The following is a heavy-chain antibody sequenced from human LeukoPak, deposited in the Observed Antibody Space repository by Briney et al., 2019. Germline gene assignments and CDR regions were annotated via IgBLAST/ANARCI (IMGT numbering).Heavy chain of an antibody. Sequence: PPQTLSLTCTVSGGSISIGGDYWSWIRQHPGKGLEWIGYIYYCGSTYYNPSLKSRVPISVDTSKNQFSLRLSSVTAADTAVYFCARSGLRSNDAFDIWGQGTMVTVSS. J-gene: IGHJ3*02. CDR1: GGSISIGGDY. D-gene: IGHD4-11*01. CDR3: ARSGLRSNDAFDI. V-gene: IGHV4-31*03. CDR2: IYYCGST.